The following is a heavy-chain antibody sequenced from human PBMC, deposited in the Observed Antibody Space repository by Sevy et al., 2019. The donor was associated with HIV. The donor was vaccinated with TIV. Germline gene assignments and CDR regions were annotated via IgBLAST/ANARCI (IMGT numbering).Heavy chain of an antibody. CDR3: ASSYFDSSGYSPLFCYGRDV. Sequence: ASVKVSCKASGGTFINYAVTWVRQAPGQGLEWMGGFIPMFDTTNSAQKFQGRVTLTADGSTSTAYMELSSLRSEDTAVYYCASSYFDSSGYSPLFCYGRDVWGQGTTVTVST. J-gene: IGHJ6*01. CDR2: FIPMFDTT. D-gene: IGHD3-22*01. CDR1: GGTFINYA. V-gene: IGHV1-69*13.